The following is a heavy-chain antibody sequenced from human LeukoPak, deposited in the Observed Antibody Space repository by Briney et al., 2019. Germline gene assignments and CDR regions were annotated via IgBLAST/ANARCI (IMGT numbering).Heavy chain of an antibody. CDR1: GGSISSYY. V-gene: IGHV4-59*08. CDR2: IYYSGST. Sequence: SETLSLTCTVSGGSISSYYWSWIRQPPGKGLEWIGYIYYSGSTNYNPSLKSRVTISVDTSKYQFSLKLSSVTAADTAVYYCARSYYDFWSGYYTGSYGMDVWGQGTTVTVSS. D-gene: IGHD3-3*01. CDR3: ARSYYDFWSGYYTGSYGMDV. J-gene: IGHJ6*02.